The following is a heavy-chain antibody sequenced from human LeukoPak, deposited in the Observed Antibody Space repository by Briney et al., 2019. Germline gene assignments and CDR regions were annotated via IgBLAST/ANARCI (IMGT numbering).Heavy chain of an antibody. J-gene: IGHJ4*02. CDR3: ARSNIAVASFDY. CDR1: GGTFSSYA. D-gene: IGHD6-19*01. Sequence: ASVKVSCKASGGTFSSYAISWVRQAPGQGLEWMGGIIPIFGTANYAQKFQGRVTITADESTSTAYMELSSLRSEDTAVYYCARSNIAVASFDYWAREPWSPSPQ. CDR2: IIPIFGTA. V-gene: IGHV1-69*13.